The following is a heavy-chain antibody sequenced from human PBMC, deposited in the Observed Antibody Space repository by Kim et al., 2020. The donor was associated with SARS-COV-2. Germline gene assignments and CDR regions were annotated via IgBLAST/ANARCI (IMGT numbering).Heavy chain of an antibody. Sequence: GGSLRLSCAVSGFSFRTYAMSWVRQAAGKGLEWVAGISDSGTNTFYGDVVKGRFTVSRDNFQSMVYLQMDSLRAEDTAIYYCVKDLGRWAAASLFDYWGQGGLVTVSA. V-gene: IGHV3-23*01. J-gene: IGHJ4*02. CDR2: ISDSGTNT. CDR1: GFSFRTYA. D-gene: IGHD6-13*01. CDR3: VKDLGRWAAASLFDY.